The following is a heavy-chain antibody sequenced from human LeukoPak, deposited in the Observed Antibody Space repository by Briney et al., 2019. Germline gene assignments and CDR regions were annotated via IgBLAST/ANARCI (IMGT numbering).Heavy chain of an antibody. J-gene: IGHJ4*02. CDR2: ISSSGTYA. D-gene: IGHD3-10*01. CDR3: VRAIGRGPGGHFDY. Sequence: SGGSLRLSCAASGLTFSGTYMSWIRQAPGKGLEWVSYISSSGTYAEYADSVKGRFTISKDNAKNALYLQMNSLRGEDTAVYYCVRAIGRGPGGHFDYWGQGTLVTVSS. V-gene: IGHV3-11*05. CDR1: GLTFSGTY.